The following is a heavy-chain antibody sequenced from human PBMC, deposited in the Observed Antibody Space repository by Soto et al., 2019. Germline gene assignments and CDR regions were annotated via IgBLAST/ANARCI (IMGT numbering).Heavy chain of an antibody. J-gene: IGHJ4*02. D-gene: IGHD2-2*02. CDR3: ARQEYCRTTTCYTVDS. CDR1: GHSFTIYW. Sequence: HGESRKISCPCSGHSFTIYWIGWVRQMPGKGLECMWIIYLCDSDTRYSPSFQGQVTISADRSISTAYLQRSSLKASDTAMYYCARQEYCRTTTCYTVDSLGERDLVTDSS. CDR2: IYLCDSDT. V-gene: IGHV5-51*01.